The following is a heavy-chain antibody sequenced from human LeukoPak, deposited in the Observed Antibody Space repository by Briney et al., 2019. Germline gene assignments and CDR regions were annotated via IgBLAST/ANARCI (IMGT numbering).Heavy chain of an antibody. CDR3: ARVLLGSGSYPFDY. Sequence: SETLSLTCTVSGGSISSGDYYWSWIRQPPGKGLEWIGYIYYSGSTYYNPSLKSRVIISVDTSKNQFSLKLSSVTAADTAVYYCARVLLGSGSYPFDYWGQGTLVTVSS. D-gene: IGHD3-10*01. V-gene: IGHV4-30-4*01. CDR2: IYYSGST. CDR1: GGSISSGDYY. J-gene: IGHJ4*02.